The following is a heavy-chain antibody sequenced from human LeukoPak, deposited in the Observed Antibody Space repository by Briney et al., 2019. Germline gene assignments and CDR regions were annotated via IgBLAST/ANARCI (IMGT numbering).Heavy chain of an antibody. CDR3: ARVIVESSLTTPHDAFDI. CDR1: GLTVSSNY. V-gene: IGHV3-53*01. CDR2: IYSGGSA. J-gene: IGHJ3*02. Sequence: GGSLRLSCAASGLTVSSNYMSWVRQAPGRGLEWVSIIYSGGSAYYADSVRGRFTISRDSCKNTLYLQMTSLRVEDTAVYYCARVIVESSLTTPHDAFDIWGQGTMVTVSS. D-gene: IGHD4-17*01.